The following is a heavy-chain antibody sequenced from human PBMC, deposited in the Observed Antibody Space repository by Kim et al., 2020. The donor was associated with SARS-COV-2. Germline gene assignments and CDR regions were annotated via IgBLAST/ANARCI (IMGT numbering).Heavy chain of an antibody. CDR2: ISDSGGST. Sequence: GGSLRLSCAASGFTLSNYAMNWVRQAPGKGLEWVSSISDSGGSTNYADSVKGRFTISRDNSKNTLYLQMNSLRAEDTAVYYCARGHVEVTPTLVEMFSSRHGFDYWGQGTLVTVSS. V-gene: IGHV3-23*01. D-gene: IGHD2-15*01. CDR1: GFTLSNYA. J-gene: IGHJ4*02. CDR3: ARGHVEVTPTLVEMFSSRHGFDY.